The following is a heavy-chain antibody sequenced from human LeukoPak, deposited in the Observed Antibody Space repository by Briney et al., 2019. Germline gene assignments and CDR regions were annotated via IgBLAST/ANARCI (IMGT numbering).Heavy chain of an antibody. CDR1: GFTFSRYS. Sequence: GGSLRLSCAASGFTFSRYSMNWVRQAPGKGPEWVAHISSADNVDYYTDSVRGRFTMSRDNAKDLLYLQMNSLRDEDTAVYYCARDTVNGPFVISLDLWGQGVLVTVSS. J-gene: IGHJ5*02. V-gene: IGHV3-21*06. CDR3: ARDTVNGPFVISLDL. D-gene: IGHD3-16*02. CDR2: ISSADNVD.